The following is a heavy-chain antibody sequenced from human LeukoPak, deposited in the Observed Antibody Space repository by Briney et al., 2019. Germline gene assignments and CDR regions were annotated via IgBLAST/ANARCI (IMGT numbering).Heavy chain of an antibody. CDR2: IKRDGSEE. J-gene: IGHJ4*02. Sequence: GGSLRLSCAASAFSFSDYWMTWVRQAPGKGLHWVAHIKRDGSEEYYVDSVKGRFTISRDNAKTSLYLQMNGLRDEDTAVYYCARSEWLTDFDYWGQGTLVTVSS. V-gene: IGHV3-7*02. CDR3: ARSEWLTDFDY. D-gene: IGHD6-19*01. CDR1: AFSFSDYW.